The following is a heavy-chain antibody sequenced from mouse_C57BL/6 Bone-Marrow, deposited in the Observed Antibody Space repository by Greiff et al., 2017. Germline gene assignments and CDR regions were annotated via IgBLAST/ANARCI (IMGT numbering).Heavy chain of an antibody. CDR3: AHYYGSSYAMDY. D-gene: IGHD1-1*01. V-gene: IGHV3-6*01. CDR1: GYSITSGYY. CDR2: ISYDGSN. J-gene: IGHJ4*01. Sequence: VQLQESGPGLVKPSQSLSLTCSVTGYSITSGYYWNWIRQFPGNKLEWMGYISYDGSNNYNPSLKNRTSITRDTSKNQFFLKLNSVTTEDTATYYCAHYYGSSYAMDYWGQGTSVTVSS.